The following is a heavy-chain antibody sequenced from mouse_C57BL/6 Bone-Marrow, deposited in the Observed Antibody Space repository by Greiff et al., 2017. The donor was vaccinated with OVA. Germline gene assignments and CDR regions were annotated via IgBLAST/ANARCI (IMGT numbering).Heavy chain of an antibody. CDR1: GYTFTSYW. CDR3: ARNFFIGTTVVAAGY. V-gene: IGHV1-64*01. D-gene: IGHD1-1*01. CDR2: IHPNSGST. Sequence: QVQLQQPGAELVKPGASVKLSCKASGYTFTSYWMHWVKQRPGQGLEWIGMIHPNSGSTNYNEKFKSKATLTVDKSSSTAYMQLSSLTSEDSAVYYCARNFFIGTTVVAAGYWGQGTTLTVSS. J-gene: IGHJ2*01.